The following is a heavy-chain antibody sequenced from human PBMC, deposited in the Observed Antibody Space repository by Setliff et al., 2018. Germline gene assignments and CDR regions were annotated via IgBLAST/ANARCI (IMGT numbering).Heavy chain of an antibody. V-gene: IGHV2-26*01. Sequence: SCPTLVNPTETLTLTCTVSGFSLSNARMGVSWIRQPPGKALEWLAHIFSNDEKSYSTSLKSRLTISKDTSKSQVVLTMTNMDPVDTATYHCARIRYYDSSGYYLFDYWGQGTLVTVSS. CDR2: IFSNDEK. CDR3: ARIRYYDSSGYYLFDY. D-gene: IGHD3-22*01. CDR1: GFSLSNARMG. J-gene: IGHJ4*02.